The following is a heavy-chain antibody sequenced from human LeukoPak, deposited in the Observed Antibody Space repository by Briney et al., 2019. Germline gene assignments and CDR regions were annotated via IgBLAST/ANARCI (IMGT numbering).Heavy chain of an antibody. J-gene: IGHJ5*02. D-gene: IGHD3-10*01. CDR2: ISSSSSYI. Sequence: GGSLRLSCAASGFTVSSNYMSWVRQAPGKGLEWVSSISSSSSYIYYADSVKGRFTISRDNAKNSLYLQMNSLRAEDTAVYYCARVGITMVRGVNWFDPWGQGTLVTVSS. CDR1: GFTVSSNY. CDR3: ARVGITMVRGVNWFDP. V-gene: IGHV3-21*01.